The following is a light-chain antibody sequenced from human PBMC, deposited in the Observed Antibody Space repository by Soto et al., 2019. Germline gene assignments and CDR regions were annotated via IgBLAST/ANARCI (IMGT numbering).Light chain of an antibody. V-gene: IGLV2-14*01. CDR2: QVT. CDR1: SNDITLHNY. Sequence: QSALTQPTSVSGSPGQSITISCTGTSNDITLHNYVSWYQQYPGKAPKLIIYQVTNRPSGVSTRFSGSKSGNTASLTISGLQAEDEADYYCSSYTSSINYVFGTGTKLTVL. J-gene: IGLJ1*01. CDR3: SSYTSSINYV.